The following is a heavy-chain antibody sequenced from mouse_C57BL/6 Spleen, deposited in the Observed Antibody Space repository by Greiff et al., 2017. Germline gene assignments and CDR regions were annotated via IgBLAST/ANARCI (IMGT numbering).Heavy chain of an antibody. J-gene: IGHJ4*01. Sequence: QVQLMQSGAELVKPGASVKISCKASGYAFSSYWMNWVKQRPGKGLEWVGQIYPGGGDTNYNGKFKGKATLTADKSSSTAYMQLSSLTSEDSAVYFCSIIYYYGMDYWGQGTSVTVSS. D-gene: IGHD1-2*01. CDR1: GYAFSSYW. V-gene: IGHV1-80*01. CDR2: IYPGGGDT. CDR3: SIIYYYGMDY.